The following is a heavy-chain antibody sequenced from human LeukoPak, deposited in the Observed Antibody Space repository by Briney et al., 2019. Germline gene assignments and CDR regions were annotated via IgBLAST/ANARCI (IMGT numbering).Heavy chain of an antibody. D-gene: IGHD6-19*01. Sequence: ASVKVSCKASGYTFTGYYMHWVRQAPGQGLEWMGWISTYNDNTHYAQKFQGRVTMTTDTSTNTAYMELRSPRSDDTAVYYCAREMAVAGSGVIDSWGQGTLVTVSS. J-gene: IGHJ4*02. CDR1: GYTFTGYY. CDR2: ISTYNDNT. V-gene: IGHV1-18*04. CDR3: AREMAVAGSGVIDS.